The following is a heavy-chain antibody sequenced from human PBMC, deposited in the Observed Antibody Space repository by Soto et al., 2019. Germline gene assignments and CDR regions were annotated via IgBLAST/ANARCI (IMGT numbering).Heavy chain of an antibody. J-gene: IGHJ6*02. CDR1: GGSISSSSYY. CDR3: AGPSVPAAYYYYYGMDV. D-gene: IGHD2-2*01. V-gene: IGHV4-39*01. Sequence: KSSETLSLTCTVSGGSISSSSYYWGWIRQPPGKGLEWIGSIYYSGSTYYNPSLKSRVTISVDTSKNQFSLKLSSVTAADTAVYYCAGPSVPAAYYYYYGMDVWGQGTTVTVSS. CDR2: IYYSGST.